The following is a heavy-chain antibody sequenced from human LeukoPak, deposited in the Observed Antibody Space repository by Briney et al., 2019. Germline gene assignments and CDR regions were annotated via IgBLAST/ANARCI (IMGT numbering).Heavy chain of an antibody. J-gene: IGHJ4*02. V-gene: IGHV3-33*08. CDR3: ARDLPYDSSGYPLDY. CDR2: IWYDGSNK. D-gene: IGHD3-22*01. Sequence: GSLRLSCAASGFTFSSYGMHWVRQAPGKGLEWVAVIWYDGSNKYYADSVKGRFTISRDNSKNTLYLQMNSLRAEDTAVYYCARDLPYDSSGYPLDYWGQGTLVTVSS. CDR1: GFTFSSYG.